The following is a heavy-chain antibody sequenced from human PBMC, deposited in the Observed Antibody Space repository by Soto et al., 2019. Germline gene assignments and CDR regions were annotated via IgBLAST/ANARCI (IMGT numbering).Heavy chain of an antibody. D-gene: IGHD3-10*01. Sequence: SVKVSCKASGFTFTSSAVQWVRQARGQRLEWIGWIVVGSGNTNYAQKFQERVTITRDMSTSTAYMELSSLRSEDTAVYYCAKERLGRGIDYWGQGILVTVSS. CDR2: IVVGSGNT. CDR1: GFTFTSSA. CDR3: AKERLGRGIDY. J-gene: IGHJ4*02. V-gene: IGHV1-58*01.